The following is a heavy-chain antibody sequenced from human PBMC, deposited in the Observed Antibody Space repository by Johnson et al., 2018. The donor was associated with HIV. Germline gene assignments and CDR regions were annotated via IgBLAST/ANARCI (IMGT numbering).Heavy chain of an antibody. Sequence: QVQLVESGGGVVQPGRSLRLSRAASGFKFSDFAMHWVRQIPGKWLEWVAVMSYAGREKYYADTVQVRFTISRDNSKSSLYLQMNSLRVEDTAIYYCVRDSFYYDYDSFDIWGRGTMVTVSS. CDR3: VRDSFYYDYDSFDI. V-gene: IGHV3-30*04. CDR1: GFKFSDFA. D-gene: IGHD3-22*01. J-gene: IGHJ3*02. CDR2: MSYAGREK.